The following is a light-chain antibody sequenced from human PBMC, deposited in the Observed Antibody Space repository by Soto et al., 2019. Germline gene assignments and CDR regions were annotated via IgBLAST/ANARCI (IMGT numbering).Light chain of an antibody. Sequence: EIVLTQSPGTLSLSPGERATLSCRASQSLSSSQLACYQQKPGRAPRPLIYGASSRATGIPDRFSGSGSGTDFTLTISRLEPEEFAVYYCQQYASSPLLTFGGGTKVDI. CDR2: GAS. V-gene: IGKV3-20*01. J-gene: IGKJ4*01. CDR3: QQYASSPLLT. CDR1: QSLSSSQ.